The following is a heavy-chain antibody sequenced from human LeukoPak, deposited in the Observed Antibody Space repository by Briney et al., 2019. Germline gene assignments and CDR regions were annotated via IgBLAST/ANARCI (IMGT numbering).Heavy chain of an antibody. CDR1: GFTFSSYG. V-gene: IGHV3-30*18. D-gene: IGHD6-6*01. Sequence: PGGSLRLSCAASGFTFSSYGMHWVRQAPGKGLEWVAVISYDGSNKYYADSVKGRFTISRDNSKNTLYLQMNSLRAEDTAVYYCAKGIGSSFFIWGQGTLVTVSS. J-gene: IGHJ4*02. CDR3: AKGIGSSFFI. CDR2: ISYDGSNK.